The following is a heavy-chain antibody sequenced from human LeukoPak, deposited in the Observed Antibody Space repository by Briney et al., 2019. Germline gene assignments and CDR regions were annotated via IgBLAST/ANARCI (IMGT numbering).Heavy chain of an antibody. D-gene: IGHD3-22*01. CDR3: ARVRFVYYDSRWFGP. V-gene: IGHV3-21*01. CDR2: ISSSSSYI. J-gene: IGHJ5*02. Sequence: GGSLRLSCAASGFTFSSYSMNWVRQAPGKGLEWVSSISSSSSYIYYADSVKGRFTISRDNAKNSLYLQMNSLRAEDTAVYYCARVRFVYYDSRWFGPWGQGTLVTVSS. CDR1: GFTFSSYS.